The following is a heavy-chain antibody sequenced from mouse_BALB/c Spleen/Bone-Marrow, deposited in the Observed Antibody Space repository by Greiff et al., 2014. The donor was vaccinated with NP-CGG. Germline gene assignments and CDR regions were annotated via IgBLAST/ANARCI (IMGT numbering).Heavy chain of an antibody. Sequence: EVQLQQSGAELVEPGASVKLSCTASGFNIKDTYMHWVKQRPEQGLEWIGRIDPANGNTKYDPKFQGKATITADTSSNTAYLQLSSLTSEDTAVYYCTRGYGNYALYYYAMDYRGQGTSVTVSS. V-gene: IGHV14-3*02. J-gene: IGHJ4*01. D-gene: IGHD2-10*02. CDR2: IDPANGNT. CDR3: TRGYGNYALYYYAMDY. CDR1: GFNIKDTY.